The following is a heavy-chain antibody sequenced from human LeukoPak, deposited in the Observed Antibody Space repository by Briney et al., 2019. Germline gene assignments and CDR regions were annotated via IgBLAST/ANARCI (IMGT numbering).Heavy chain of an antibody. CDR3: ARSPEAYDSCGCDY. CDR1: GDSVSSNSAA. D-gene: IGHD3-22*01. CDR2: TYYRSKWYT. Sequence: SQTLSLTCAISGDSVSSNSAAWNWIRQSPSSGLEWLGRTYYRSKWYTDYAVSVKSRITINPDTSKNQFSPQLKSVTPEDTAVYYCARSPEAYDSCGCDYWGQGALVTVSS. J-gene: IGHJ4*02. V-gene: IGHV6-1*01.